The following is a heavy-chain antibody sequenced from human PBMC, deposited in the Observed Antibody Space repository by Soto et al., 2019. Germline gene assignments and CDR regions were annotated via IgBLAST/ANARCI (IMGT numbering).Heavy chain of an antibody. CDR3: TAAYCSGVSCYSVVY. D-gene: IGHD2-15*01. CDR1: GFTFSNVW. J-gene: IGHJ4*02. Sequence: EVQLVESGGGLVKPGGSLSLSCAASGFTFSNVWMSWVRQAPGKGLEWVGRIKRRADGGTTDYATPVRGRLTVSRDDSKNTLYLRMNSLKTEDTAVYYCTAAYCSGVSCYSVVYCGQGTLVTVSS. CDR2: IKRRADGGTT. V-gene: IGHV3-15*01.